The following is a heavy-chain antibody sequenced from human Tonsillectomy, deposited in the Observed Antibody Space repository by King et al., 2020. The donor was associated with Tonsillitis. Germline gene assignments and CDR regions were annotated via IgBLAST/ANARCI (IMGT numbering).Heavy chain of an antibody. CDR3: AKPYDILTGSLGDY. CDR1: GFTFSYYA. Sequence: EVQLVESGGGLVQPGGSLRLSCAASGFTFSYYAMSWVRQAPGKGLEWVSKISGSGGTTYYADSVKGRFNISRDNSKNTLYLQMNSLRAEDTAVYYCAKPYDILTGSLGDYWGQGTLVTVSS. V-gene: IGHV3-23*04. J-gene: IGHJ4*02. D-gene: IGHD3-9*01. CDR2: ISGSGGTT.